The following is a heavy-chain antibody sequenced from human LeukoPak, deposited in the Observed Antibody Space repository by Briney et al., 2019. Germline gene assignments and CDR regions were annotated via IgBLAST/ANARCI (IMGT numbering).Heavy chain of an antibody. CDR1: GGSFSGYY. J-gene: IGHJ3*02. Sequence: PSETLSLTCAVYGGSFSGYYWSWIRQPPGKGLEWIGEINHSGSTNYNPSLKSRVTISVDTSKNQFSLKLSSVTAADTAVYYCARGLYDYVWGTYHRGAFDIWGQGTMVTVSS. CDR3: ARGLYDYVWGTYHRGAFDI. CDR2: INHSGST. D-gene: IGHD3-16*01. V-gene: IGHV4-34*01.